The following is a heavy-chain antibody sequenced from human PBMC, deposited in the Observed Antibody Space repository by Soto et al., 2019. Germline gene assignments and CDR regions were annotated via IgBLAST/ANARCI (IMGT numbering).Heavy chain of an antibody. CDR1: GGSISSGGYS. D-gene: IGHD2-15*01. CDR3: ARADSNAPSYYYYGMDV. J-gene: IGHJ6*02. Sequence: SETLSLTCAVSGGSISSGGYSWSWIRQPPGKGLEWIGYIYHSGSTYYNPSLKSRVTISVDRSKNQFSLKLSSVTAADTAVYYCARADSNAPSYYYYGMDVWGQGTTVTVSS. CDR2: IYHSGST. V-gene: IGHV4-30-2*01.